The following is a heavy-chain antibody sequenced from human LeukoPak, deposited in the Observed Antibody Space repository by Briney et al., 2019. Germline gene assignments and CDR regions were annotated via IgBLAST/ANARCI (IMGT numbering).Heavy chain of an antibody. V-gene: IGHV3-30*18. Sequence: GRSLRLSCAASGFTFSSYGMHWVRQAPGKGLEWVAVISYDGSNKYYADSVKGRFTISRDNSKNTLYLQMNSLRAEDTAVYYCAKGRGGQKLAPGDDWGQGTLVTVSS. CDR2: ISYDGSNK. D-gene: IGHD6-13*01. J-gene: IGHJ4*02. CDR3: AKGRGGQKLAPGDD. CDR1: GFTFSSYG.